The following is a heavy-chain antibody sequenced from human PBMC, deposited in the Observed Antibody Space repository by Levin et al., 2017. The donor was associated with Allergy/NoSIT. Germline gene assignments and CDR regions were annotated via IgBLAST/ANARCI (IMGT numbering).Heavy chain of an antibody. J-gene: IGHJ6*02. D-gene: IGHD6-13*01. Sequence: GGSLRLSCAASGFTFDDYAMHWVRQAPGKGLEWVSGISWNSGSIGYADSVKGRFTISRDNAKNSLYLQMNSLRAEDTALYYCAKDTGAAAGHLYGMNVWGQGTTVTVSS. CDR1: GFTFDDYA. CDR3: AKDTGAAAGHLYGMNV. V-gene: IGHV3-9*01. CDR2: ISWNSGSI.